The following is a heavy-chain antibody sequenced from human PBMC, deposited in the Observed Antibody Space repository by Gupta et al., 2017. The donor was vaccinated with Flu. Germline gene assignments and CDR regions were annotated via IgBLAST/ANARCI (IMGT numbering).Heavy chain of an antibody. D-gene: IGHD4-17*01. CDR2: IYYSGST. CDR1: GGSISSYY. CDR3: ARTGDYGPMGAFDI. J-gene: IGHJ3*02. Sequence: QVQLQESGPGLVKPSETLSLTCTVSGGSISSYYWSWIRQPPGKGLEWIGYIYYSGSTNYNPSLKSRVTISVDTSKNQFSLKLSSVTAADTAVYYCARTGDYGPMGAFDIWGQGTMVTVSS. V-gene: IGHV4-59*01.